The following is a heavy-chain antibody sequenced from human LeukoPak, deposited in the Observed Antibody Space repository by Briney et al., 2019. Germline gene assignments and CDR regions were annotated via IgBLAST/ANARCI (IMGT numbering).Heavy chain of an antibody. CDR3: AKDSSSWIGYYFDY. D-gene: IGHD6-13*01. CDR2: ISWNSGSI. V-gene: IGHV3-9*01. J-gene: IGHJ4*02. CDR1: GFTFDDYA. Sequence: PGGSLRLSCAASGFTFDDYAMHWVRQAPGKGLEWVSGISWNSGSIGYADSVKGRFTISRDNAKNSLYLQMNSLRAEDTALYYCAKDSSSWIGYYFDYWGQGTLVTVSS.